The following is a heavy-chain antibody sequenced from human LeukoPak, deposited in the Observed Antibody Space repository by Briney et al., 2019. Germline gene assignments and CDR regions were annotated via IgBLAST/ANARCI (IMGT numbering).Heavy chain of an antibody. CDR3: ARDREDSSGLFDY. D-gene: IGHD3-22*01. CDR2: IIPIFGTA. J-gene: IGHJ4*02. V-gene: IGHV1-69*13. CDR1: GGTFSSYA. Sequence: ASVKVSCKASGGTFSSYAISWVRQAPGQGLEWMGGIIPIFGTANYAQKFQGRVTITQDESTSTAYMELSSLRSEDTAVYYCARDREDSSGLFDYWGQGTLATVSS.